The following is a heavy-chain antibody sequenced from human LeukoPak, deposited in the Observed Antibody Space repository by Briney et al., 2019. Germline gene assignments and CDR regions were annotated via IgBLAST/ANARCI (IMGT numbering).Heavy chain of an antibody. V-gene: IGHV1-18*01. D-gene: IGHD1-26*01. CDR3: ARGVGGSYYEFDY. J-gene: IGHJ4*02. CDR1: GYSFTSYG. Sequence: ASVKVSCKASGYSFTSYGINWVRQAPGQGLEWMGWISAYNGDTNYAENLQGRVTMTTDTSTSTAYMDLRSLRSDATAVYYCARGVGGSYYEFDYWGQGTLVTVSS. CDR2: ISAYNGDT.